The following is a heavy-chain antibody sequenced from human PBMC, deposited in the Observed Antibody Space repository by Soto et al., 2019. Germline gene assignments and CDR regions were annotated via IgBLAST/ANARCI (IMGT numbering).Heavy chain of an antibody. CDR2: ISAYNGNT. D-gene: IGHD1-1*01. J-gene: IGHJ4*02. CDR3: AGGERNPRAY. V-gene: IGHV1-18*01. Sequence: QVQLVQAGAEVKKPGASVTVSCKASGYTFTRYGINWVRQAPGQTLAWMGWISAYNGNTNYAQKLQGRATMTTDRTPSTAYMALRNLGSDDTAVYYCAGGERNPRAYWGEGTLVPVSS. CDR1: GYTFTRYG.